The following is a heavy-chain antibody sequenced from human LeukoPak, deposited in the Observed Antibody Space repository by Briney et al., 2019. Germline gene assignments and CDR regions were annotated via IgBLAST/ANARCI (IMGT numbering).Heavy chain of an antibody. V-gene: IGHV4-4*07. CDR1: GASITDYY. CDR3: ARPYYGPGVVNALDV. D-gene: IGHD3-10*02. Sequence: PSETLSLTCTVSGASITDYYWSWVRQPAGKGLEWIGRVHTNGHTNYHPSLMSRVSMSVDTSKNQFSLKMTSVTAADTAVYYCARPYYGPGVVNALDVWGQGALVTVSS. CDR2: VHTNGHT. J-gene: IGHJ3*01.